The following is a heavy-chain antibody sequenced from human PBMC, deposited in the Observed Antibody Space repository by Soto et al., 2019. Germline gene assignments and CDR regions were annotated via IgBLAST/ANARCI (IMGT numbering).Heavy chain of an antibody. CDR1: GGSISNAEYY. CDR2: MSHSASP. D-gene: IGHD6-19*01. V-gene: IGHV4-30-4*01. J-gene: IGHJ4*02. CDR3: ARDGPRYDSGPIDY. Sequence: QVQLQESGPGLVKPSPTLSLTCTVSGGSISNAEYYWSWIRQSLGKGLECIGYMSHSASPDYNPSIKSRFTISVDTSMNQFSLKVSSVTVADMAVYYCARDGPRYDSGPIDYWGQGILVTVSS.